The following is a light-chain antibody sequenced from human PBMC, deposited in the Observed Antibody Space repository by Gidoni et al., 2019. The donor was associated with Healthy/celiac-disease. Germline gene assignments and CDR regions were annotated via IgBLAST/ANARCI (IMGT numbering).Light chain of an antibody. CDR3: QKYNSAPPEFT. CDR2: AAS. V-gene: IGKV1-27*01. CDR1: QGISNY. Sequence: DIQMTQSPSSLSASVGDRVTITCRASQGISNYLAWYQQKPGKGPKLLLYAASTLQSGVPSRFSGSGSGTEFTLTISSLQPEDVATYYCQKYNSAPPEFTFGPRTKVDIK. J-gene: IGKJ3*01.